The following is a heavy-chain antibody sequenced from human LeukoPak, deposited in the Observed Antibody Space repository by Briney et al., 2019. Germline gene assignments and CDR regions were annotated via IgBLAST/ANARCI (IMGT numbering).Heavy chain of an antibody. CDR1: GGSISSGGYS. D-gene: IGHD3-3*01. CDR2: IYHSGST. J-gene: IGHJ4*02. V-gene: IGHV4-30-2*01. CDR3: ARGRLFGVVIYQLSDRRTKFDY. Sequence: PSETLSLTCAVSGGSISSGGYSWSWIRQPPGKGLEWIGYIYHSGSTYYNPSLKSRVTISVDRSKNQFSLKLSSVTAADTAVYYCARGRLFGVVIYQLSDRRTKFDYWGQGTLVTVSS.